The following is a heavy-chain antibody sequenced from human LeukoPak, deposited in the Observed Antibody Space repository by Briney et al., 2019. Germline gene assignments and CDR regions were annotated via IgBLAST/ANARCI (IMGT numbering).Heavy chain of an antibody. CDR1: GDSVSSNSAD. Sequence: LSQTLSLTCAISGDSVSSNSADWNRIRQSPSRGLEWLGRTHYRSKWYNDYAVSVRSRITINPDTSKNQFSLQLNSVTPEDTAVYYCARARRGSGSYYVHYWGQGTLVTVSS. CDR3: ARARRGSGSYYVHY. J-gene: IGHJ4*02. D-gene: IGHD1-26*01. V-gene: IGHV6-1*01. CDR2: THYRSKWYN.